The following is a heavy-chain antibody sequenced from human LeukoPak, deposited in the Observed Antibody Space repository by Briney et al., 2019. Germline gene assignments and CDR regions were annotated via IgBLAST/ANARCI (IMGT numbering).Heavy chain of an antibody. Sequence: GGSLRPSCAASGFTFSNVWMSWVRQAPGKGLEWVGRIKTKTAGGTTDYAAPVKGRFTISRNDSKNMVYLQMNSLKIEDTAVYYCTTDFWSGYFGSWGQGTLVTVSS. J-gene: IGHJ5*01. CDR2: IKTKTAGGTT. D-gene: IGHD3-3*01. CDR3: TTDFWSGYFGS. CDR1: GFTFSNVW. V-gene: IGHV3-15*01.